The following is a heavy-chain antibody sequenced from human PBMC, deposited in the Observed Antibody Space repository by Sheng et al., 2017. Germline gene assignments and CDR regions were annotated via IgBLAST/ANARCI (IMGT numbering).Heavy chain of an antibody. Sequence: QVQLQESGPGLVKPSETLSLTCTVSGGSISSYYWSWIRQPPGKGLEWIGYIYYSGSTNYNPSLKSRVTISVDTSKNQFSLKLSSVTAADTAVYYCARVQSGKTAHYYYYGMDVWGQGTTVTVSS. CDR1: GGSISSYY. CDR2: IYYSGST. CDR3: ARVQSGKTAHYYYYGMDV. D-gene: IGHD1-1*01. V-gene: IGHV4-59*01. J-gene: IGHJ6*02.